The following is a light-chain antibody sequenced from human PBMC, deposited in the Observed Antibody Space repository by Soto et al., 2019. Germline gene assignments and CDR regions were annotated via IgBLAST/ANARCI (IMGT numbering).Light chain of an antibody. Sequence: DVVMTQSPLSLPVTLGQPASISCRSSQSLVSSDGNTFLNWFHQRPGQSPRRLIYKVSNRDSGVPDRFSGSGSGTDFTLKSSRVEAEDVGVYYCMQGTHWPRTFGQGTKVEIK. CDR1: QSLVSSDGNTF. CDR2: KVS. V-gene: IGKV2-30*01. J-gene: IGKJ1*01. CDR3: MQGTHWPRT.